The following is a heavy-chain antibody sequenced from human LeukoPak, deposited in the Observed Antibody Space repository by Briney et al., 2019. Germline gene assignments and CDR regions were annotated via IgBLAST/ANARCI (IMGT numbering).Heavy chain of an antibody. CDR3: ARLDYSSGRYYDY. D-gene: IGHD6-19*01. CDR2: ISESGGTT. CDR1: GFRFRNYA. J-gene: IGHJ4*02. V-gene: IGHV3-23*01. Sequence: GGSLRLSCAASGFRFRNYAMSWVRQAPGRGLEWVSAISESGGTTYYADSVKGRFTISRDNSKNTLSLQMNSLRAEDTAVYYCARLDYSSGRYYDYWGQGTLVTVSS.